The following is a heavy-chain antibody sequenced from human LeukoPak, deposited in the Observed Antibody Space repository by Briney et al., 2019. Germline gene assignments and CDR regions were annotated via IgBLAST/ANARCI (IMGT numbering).Heavy chain of an antibody. CDR1: GGSVNSGSYY. D-gene: IGHD5-24*01. J-gene: IGHJ5*02. CDR2: ICYSVST. Sequence: SETLSLTCTVSGGSVNSGSYYWSWIRQPPGKGLEWIGYICYSVSTNYNPSLKSRVTISVDTSKNQFSLKLSSVTAADTAVYYCARALRDGYSLKGNWFDPWGQGTLVTVSS. CDR3: ARALRDGYSLKGNWFDP. V-gene: IGHV4-61*01.